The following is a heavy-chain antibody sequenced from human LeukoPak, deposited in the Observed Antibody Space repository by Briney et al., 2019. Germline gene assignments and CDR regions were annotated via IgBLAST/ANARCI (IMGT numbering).Heavy chain of an antibody. CDR2: ISAYNGNT. V-gene: IGHV1-18*01. J-gene: IGHJ4*02. Sequence: ASVKVSCKASGYTFTSYGISWVRQAPGQGLEWMGWISAYNGNTNYAQKLQGRVTMTTDTSISTAYLQWSSLKASDTAMYYCARHPGGAHSSLDYWGQGTLVTVSS. CDR1: GYTFTSYG. CDR3: ARHPGGAHSSLDY. D-gene: IGHD3-16*01.